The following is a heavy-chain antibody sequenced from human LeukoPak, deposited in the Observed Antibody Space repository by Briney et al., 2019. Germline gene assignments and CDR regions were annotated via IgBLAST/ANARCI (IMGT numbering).Heavy chain of an antibody. V-gene: IGHV4-61*02. D-gene: IGHD3-3*01. Sequence: SETPSLTCTVSGGSISSGYYYWSWIRQPAGKGLEWIGRIYTSGSTNYNPSLKSRVTISLDTSKNQFSLKLNSVTAADTAVYYCARDQLGEPTIFLAYWGQGTLVTVSS. CDR1: GGSISSGYYY. CDR3: ARDQLGEPTIFLAY. J-gene: IGHJ4*02. CDR2: IYTSGST.